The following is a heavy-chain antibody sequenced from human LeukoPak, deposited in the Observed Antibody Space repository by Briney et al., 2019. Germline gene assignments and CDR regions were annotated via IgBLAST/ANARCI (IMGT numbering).Heavy chain of an antibody. CDR1: GFTFSSYS. CDR3: ARVWGYSYGFDY. J-gene: IGHJ4*02. V-gene: IGHV3-21*01. Sequence: KAGGSLRLSCAASGFTFSSYSMNWVRQAPGKGLEWVSSISSSSSYIYYADSVKSRFTISRDNAKNSLYLQMNSLRAEDTAVYYCARVWGYSYGFDYWGQGTLVTVSS. CDR2: ISSSSSYI. D-gene: IGHD5-18*01.